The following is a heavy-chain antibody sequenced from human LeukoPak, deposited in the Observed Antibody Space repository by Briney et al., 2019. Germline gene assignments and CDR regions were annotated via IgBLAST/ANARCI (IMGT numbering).Heavy chain of an antibody. CDR3: ASGSGSYYPFDY. CDR1: GGSISSSNW. J-gene: IGHJ4*02. Sequence: SGTLSLTCAVSGGSISSSNWWSWVRQSPGRGLEWIGEIYHSGSTNYNPSLKSRVTISVDKSKNQFSLKLTSVTAADTAVYYCASGSGSYYPFDYWGQGTLVTVSS. V-gene: IGHV4-4*02. D-gene: IGHD1-26*01. CDR2: IYHSGST.